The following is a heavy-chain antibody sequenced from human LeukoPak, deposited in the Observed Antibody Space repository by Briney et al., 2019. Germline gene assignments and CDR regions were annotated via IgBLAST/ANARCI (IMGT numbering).Heavy chain of an antibody. CDR2: VSYSGSA. CDR1: GGSFSTYS. J-gene: IGHJ4*02. V-gene: IGHV4-59*01. D-gene: IGHD2-15*01. CDR3: ARDRGCCSGSNCYHYFDY. Sequence: SETLSLTCAASGGSFSTYSWSWIRQPPGKGLEWIGYVSYSGSANHDPSHKSRVTMSVDTSKSQFSLKLTSVTAADTAVYYCARDRGCCSGSNCYHYFDYWGQGILVPVSS.